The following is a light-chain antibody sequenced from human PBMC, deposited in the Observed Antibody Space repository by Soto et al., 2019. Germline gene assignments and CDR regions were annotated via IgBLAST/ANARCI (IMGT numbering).Light chain of an antibody. V-gene: IGKV2-28*01. CDR1: QSLLHSNGYNY. J-gene: IGKJ2*01. CDR3: MQALQTPYT. CDR2: LGA. Sequence: DIVMTQSPLSLPVTPGEPASISCRSSQSLLHSNGYNYLDWDLQKPGQSPQLLIYLGANRASGGPDRFSGSGSGTDFTLKISRVEAEDVGVYYCMQALQTPYTCGGGTKLEIK.